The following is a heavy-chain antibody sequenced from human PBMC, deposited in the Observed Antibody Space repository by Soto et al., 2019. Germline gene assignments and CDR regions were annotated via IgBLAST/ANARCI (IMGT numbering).Heavy chain of an antibody. CDR2: LSDGGGST. CDR1: GFTFSNYA. Sequence: EVQLLESGGGLVQPGGSLRLSCAASGFTFSNYAMSWVRQAPGKGLEWVSGLSDGGGSTFYADSVKGRFTISRDNAKNTLYLQMSSLRAEDTAVYYCARDRYSYASDYWGQGTLVTVSS. V-gene: IGHV3-23*01. D-gene: IGHD5-18*01. CDR3: ARDRYSYASDY. J-gene: IGHJ4*02.